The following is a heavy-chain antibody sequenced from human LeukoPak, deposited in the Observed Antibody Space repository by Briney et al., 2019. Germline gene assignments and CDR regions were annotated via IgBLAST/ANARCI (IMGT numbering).Heavy chain of an antibody. CDR2: IDPSDSYT. V-gene: IGHV5-10-1*04. CDR3: ARSPFRGVMVDY. CDR1: GYTFTSYW. J-gene: IGHJ4*02. D-gene: IGHD3-10*01. Sequence: GESLRISCKGFGYTFTSYWINWVRQMPGKGLEWMGKIDPSDSYTNYSPSFQGQVTISADKSISTAYLQWSSLKASDTAMYYCARSPFRGVMVDYWGQGTLVTVSS.